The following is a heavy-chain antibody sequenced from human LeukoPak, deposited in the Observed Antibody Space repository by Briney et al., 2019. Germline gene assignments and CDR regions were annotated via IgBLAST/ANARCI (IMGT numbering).Heavy chain of an antibody. CDR3: ARHRNSGGTDAFDI. Sequence: PSETLSLTCTVSGGSISSYYWSWIRQPPGKGLEWMGYIYYSGSTNYNPSLKSRVTISVDTSKNQFSLKLSSVTAADTAVYYCARHRNSGGTDAFDIWGQGTMVTVSS. J-gene: IGHJ3*02. CDR1: GGSISSYY. CDR2: IYYSGST. V-gene: IGHV4-59*08. D-gene: IGHD2-15*01.